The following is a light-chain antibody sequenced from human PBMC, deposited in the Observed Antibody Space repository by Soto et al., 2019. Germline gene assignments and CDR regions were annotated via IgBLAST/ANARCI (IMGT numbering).Light chain of an antibody. J-gene: IGLJ3*02. Sequence: QSAPTQPASVSGSPGQSITISCTGTSSDVGGYNYVSWYQQHPGKVPKLMIYDVSNRPSGVSNRFSGSKSGNTASLTISGLQAEDEADYYCSSFTRSSTLVFGGGTKLTVL. CDR1: SSDVGGYNY. CDR2: DVS. V-gene: IGLV2-14*03. CDR3: SSFTRSSTLV.